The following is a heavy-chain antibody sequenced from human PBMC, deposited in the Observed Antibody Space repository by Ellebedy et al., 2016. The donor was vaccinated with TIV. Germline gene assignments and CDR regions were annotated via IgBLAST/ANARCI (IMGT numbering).Heavy chain of an antibody. CDR2: IKQDGSEK. CDR3: AKMTDFDY. J-gene: IGHJ4*02. D-gene: IGHD2-21*02. Sequence: GESPKISCAASGFTFSNYWMSWVRQAPGEGLEWVANIKQDGSEKYYVDSVKGRFTISRDNAKNSLYLQMNSLRVEDTAVYYCAKMTDFDYWGQGTLVTVSS. V-gene: IGHV3-7*03. CDR1: GFTFSNYW.